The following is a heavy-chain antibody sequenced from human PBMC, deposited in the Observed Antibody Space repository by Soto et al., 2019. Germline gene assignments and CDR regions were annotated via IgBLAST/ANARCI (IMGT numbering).Heavy chain of an antibody. D-gene: IGHD1-26*01. Sequence: SETLSLTCTVSGGSISSSSYYWGWIRQPPGKGLGWIGSIYYSGSTYYNPSLKSRVTISVDTYKHGSALKLVSVTAAETAVYYCARQLRWGLRSYYYYVMDVWGQGATVTVSS. V-gene: IGHV4-39*02. J-gene: IGHJ6*02. CDR1: GGSISSSSYY. CDR3: ARQLRWGLRSYYYYVMDV. CDR2: IYYSGST.